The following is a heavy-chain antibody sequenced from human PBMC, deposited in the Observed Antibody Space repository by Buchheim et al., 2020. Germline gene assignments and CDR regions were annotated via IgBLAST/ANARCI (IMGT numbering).Heavy chain of an antibody. J-gene: IGHJ4*02. CDR1: GFTFSNYD. Sequence: QVQLVESGGGVVQPGRSLRLSCAASGFTFSNYDMHWVRQAPGKGLEWVSFIRYDGSTKYYTDSVKGRFTISRDNSKNSLYLQVNSRGVEYTAVYYCAEFYGTISRLDVWGQG. V-gene: IGHV3-30*02. CDR2: IRYDGSTK. CDR3: AEFYGTISRLDV. D-gene: IGHD4/OR15-4a*01.